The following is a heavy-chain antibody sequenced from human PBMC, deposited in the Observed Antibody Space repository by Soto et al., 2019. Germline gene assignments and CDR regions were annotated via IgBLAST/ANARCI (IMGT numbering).Heavy chain of an antibody. D-gene: IGHD1-1*01. Sequence: GWSLRLSCAASGFSFSTFSMTWVRQAPGKGLEWVANIKGDGSEKNYEDSVKGRFTISRDNAKNSLYLEMNSLSAEDTAVYYCAKERATTTCFDFWGQGTMVTVSS. CDR3: AKERATTTCFDF. CDR1: GFSFSTFS. CDR2: IKGDGSEK. J-gene: IGHJ4*02. V-gene: IGHV3-7*03.